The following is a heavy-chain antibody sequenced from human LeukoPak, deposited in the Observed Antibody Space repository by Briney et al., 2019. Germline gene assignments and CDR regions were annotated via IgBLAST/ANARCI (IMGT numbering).Heavy chain of an antibody. CDR2: ITTRGDT. D-gene: IGHD6-19*01. V-gene: IGHV3-13*04. J-gene: IGHJ4*02. Sequence: GGSLRLSCAASGFTFSSYDMHWVRQATGKGLEWVSAITTRGDTYYSGSVKGRFTISRENAKNSLYLQMNSLRAGDTAVHYCARGLYSSGWYVPELDYWGQGTQVAVSS. CDR1: GFTFSSYD. CDR3: ARGLYSSGWYVPELDY.